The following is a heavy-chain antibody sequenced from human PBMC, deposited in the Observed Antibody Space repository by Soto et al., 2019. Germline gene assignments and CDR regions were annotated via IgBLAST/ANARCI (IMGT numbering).Heavy chain of an antibody. J-gene: IGHJ6*02. D-gene: IGHD2-15*01. CDR2: IIPIFGTA. CDR1: GGTFSSYA. CDR3: ARDWRYCSGGSCYPSPYYYGMDV. V-gene: IGHV1-69*13. Sequence: ASVKVSCKASGGTFSSYAISWVRQAPGQGLEWMGGIIPIFGTANYAQKFQGRVTITADESTSTAYMELSSLRSEDTAVYYCARDWRYCSGGSCYPSPYYYGMDVWGQGTTVTVSS.